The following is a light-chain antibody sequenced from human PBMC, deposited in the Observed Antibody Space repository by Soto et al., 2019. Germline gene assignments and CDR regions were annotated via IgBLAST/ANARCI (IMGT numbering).Light chain of an antibody. CDR1: QGISTS. CDR2: GAS. V-gene: IGKV1-39*01. Sequence: DIRMSEALSSLSATIGDSVTITCRPSQGISTSLSWHQQKPGKPPYVXIYGASTLHSGVPSRFSGSGSGTDFTLTISSLQPEDFETYYCQQSYSTTITFGQGTRLEIK. J-gene: IGKJ5*01. CDR3: QQSYSTTIT.